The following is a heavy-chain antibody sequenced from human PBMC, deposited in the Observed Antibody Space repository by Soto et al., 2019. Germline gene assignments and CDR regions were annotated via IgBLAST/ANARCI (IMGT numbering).Heavy chain of an antibody. CDR3: ASRPHDYGGNADAFDI. D-gene: IGHD4-17*01. V-gene: IGHV1-69*13. Sequence: SVKVSCKASGGTFSSYAISWVRQAPGQGLEWMGGIIPIFGTANYAQKFQGRVTITADESTSTAYMELSSLRSEDTAVYYCASRPHDYGGNADAFDIWGQGTMVTVSS. CDR1: GGTFSSYA. CDR2: IIPIFGTA. J-gene: IGHJ3*02.